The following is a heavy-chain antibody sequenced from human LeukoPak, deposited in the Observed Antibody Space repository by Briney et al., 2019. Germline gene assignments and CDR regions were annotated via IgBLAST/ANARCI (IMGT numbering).Heavy chain of an antibody. CDR1: GFSFTSSW. J-gene: IGHJ5*02. V-gene: IGHV3-7*01. CDR3: ARKTYYYDSGGYGWFDP. CDR2: IKQDGSEK. D-gene: IGHD3-22*01. Sequence: GGSLRLSCAASGFSFTSSWMSWVRQAAGKGLEWVANIKQDGSEKYYEDSVKGRFTISRDNAKNSLHLQMNSLRAEDTAVYYCARKTYYYDSGGYGWFDPWGQGTLVSVSS.